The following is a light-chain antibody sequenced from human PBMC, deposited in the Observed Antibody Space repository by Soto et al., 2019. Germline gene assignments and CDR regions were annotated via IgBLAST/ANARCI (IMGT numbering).Light chain of an antibody. CDR1: SSNIGAGFD. J-gene: IGLJ3*02. CDR2: SNN. Sequence: QSVLTQPPSVSGAPGQRVTISCTGSSSNIGAGFDVHWYHQIAGTAPKLLIYSNNQRPSGVPDRFSGSKSGTSASLAISGLRSEDEAEYYCAAWDDSLSGVVFGGGTKLTVL. CDR3: AAWDDSLSGVV. V-gene: IGLV1-47*02.